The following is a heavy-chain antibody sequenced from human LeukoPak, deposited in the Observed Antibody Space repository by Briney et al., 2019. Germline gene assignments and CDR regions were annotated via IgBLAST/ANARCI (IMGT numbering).Heavy chain of an antibody. J-gene: IGHJ3*02. CDR2: IIPIFGTA. V-gene: IGHV1-69*13. Sequence: ASVKVSCKASGGTFSSYAISWVRQAPGQGHEWMGGIIPIFGTANYAQKFQGRVTITADESTSTAYMELSSLRSEDTAVYYCAGGITMVRPDAFDIWGQGTMVTVSS. CDR1: GGTFSSYA. D-gene: IGHD3-10*01. CDR3: AGGITMVRPDAFDI.